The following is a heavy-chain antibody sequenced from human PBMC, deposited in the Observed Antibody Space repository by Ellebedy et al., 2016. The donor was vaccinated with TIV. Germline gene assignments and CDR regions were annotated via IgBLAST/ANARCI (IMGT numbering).Heavy chain of an antibody. CDR2: ISRSGGYT. Sequence: GGSLRLXCAASGFTFSTYWMHWVRQAPGKGPSWVSVISRSGGYTYYADSVQGRFTISRDNSKDTLYLQMNSLRVDDTAIYYCATEGSGYDLNHWGQGTLVTVSS. V-gene: IGHV3-23*01. D-gene: IGHD5-12*01. J-gene: IGHJ4*02. CDR1: GFTFSTYW. CDR3: ATEGSGYDLNH.